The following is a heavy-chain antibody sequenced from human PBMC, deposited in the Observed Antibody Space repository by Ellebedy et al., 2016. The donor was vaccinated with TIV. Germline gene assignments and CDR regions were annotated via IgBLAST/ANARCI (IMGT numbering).Heavy chain of an antibody. CDR1: GFAFGSYP. CDR3: VGHAFYSTSHGAY. J-gene: IGHJ4*02. CDR2: ISSNGDRT. Sequence: PGGSLRLSCSASGFAFGSYPMHWVRQTPGKGLEHVSAISSNGDRTYYADSAKGRFTISRDNSKNTLYLQMSSLRAEDTAMYYCVGHAFYSTSHGAYWGQGTLVTVSS. V-gene: IGHV3-64D*09. D-gene: IGHD6-6*01.